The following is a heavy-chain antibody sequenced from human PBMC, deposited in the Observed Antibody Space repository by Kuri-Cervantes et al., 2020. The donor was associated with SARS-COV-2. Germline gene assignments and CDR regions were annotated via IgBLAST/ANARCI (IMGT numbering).Heavy chain of an antibody. CDR2: IRYDGSNK. J-gene: IGHJ4*02. CDR3: ARPLTGDYLKPFDY. D-gene: IGHD1-20*01. V-gene: IGHV3-30*02. CDR1: GFTFSSYG. Sequence: GESLKISCAASGFTFSSYGMHWVRQAPGKGLEWVAFIRYDGSNKYYADSVKGRFTISRDNSKNTLYLQMNSLRAEDTAVYYCARPLTGDYLKPFDYWGQGTLVTVSS.